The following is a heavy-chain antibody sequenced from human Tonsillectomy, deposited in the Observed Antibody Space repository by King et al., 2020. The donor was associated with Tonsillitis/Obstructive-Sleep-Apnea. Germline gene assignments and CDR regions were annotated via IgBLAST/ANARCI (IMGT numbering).Heavy chain of an antibody. CDR3: AKDESFGESLDTLVH. D-gene: IGHD3-10*01. V-gene: IGHV3-48*03. CDR1: GFTFSSYE. Sequence: VQLVETGGGLVQPGGSLRLSCAASGFTFSSYEMNWVRQAPGKGLEWVSYISSSGTNIYYADSVKGRFTISRDNAKNSLYLQMNSLRAEDTAVYYCAKDESFGESLDTLVHWGQGTLVTVSS. CDR2: ISSSGTNI. J-gene: IGHJ4*02.